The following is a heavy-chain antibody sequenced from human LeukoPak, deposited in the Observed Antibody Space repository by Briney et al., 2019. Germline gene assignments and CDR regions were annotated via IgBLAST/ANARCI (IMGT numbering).Heavy chain of an antibody. CDR1: AFTFRSYG. D-gene: IGHD1-26*01. CDR2: IRSDGSDK. J-gene: IGHJ4*02. V-gene: IGHV3-30*02. CDR3: AKDVGLGTYEALDY. Sequence: GGSLRLSCAASAFTFRSYGMHWVRHAPGKGLEWVAFIRSDGSDKYYADCVKGRFTISRDNSKNTLFLQMSSLRAEDTSVVYCAKDVGLGTYEALDYWGQGTLVTVSS.